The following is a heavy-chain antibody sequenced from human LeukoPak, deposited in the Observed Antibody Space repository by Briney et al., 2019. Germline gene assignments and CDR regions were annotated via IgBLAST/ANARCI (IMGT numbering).Heavy chain of an antibody. CDR3: ARSQGGNTLWFDP. CDR1: GFTFSSYG. CDR2: IWYDGSNK. J-gene: IGHJ5*02. V-gene: IGHV3-33*01. Sequence: GGSLRLSCAASGFTFSSYGMHWVRQAPGKGLEWVAVIWYDGSNKYYADSVKGRFTISRDNSKNTLYLQMNSLRAEDTAVYYCARSQGGNTLWFDPWGQGTLVTVSS. D-gene: IGHD4-23*01.